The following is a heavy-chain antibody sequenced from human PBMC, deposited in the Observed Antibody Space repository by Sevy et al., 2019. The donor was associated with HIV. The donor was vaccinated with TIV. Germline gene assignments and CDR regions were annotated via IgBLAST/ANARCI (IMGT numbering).Heavy chain of an antibody. CDR2: ICYSGST. Sequence: SETLSLTCTVSGGSISSSSYYWGWIRQPPGKGLEWIGSICYSGSTYYNPSLKSRVTISVDTSKNQFSLTLNCVTAADTAVYYCARHAHITMIVTWGQGPLVTVSS. J-gene: IGHJ5*02. CDR1: GGSISSSSYY. D-gene: IGHD3-22*01. V-gene: IGHV4-39*01. CDR3: ARHAHITMIVT.